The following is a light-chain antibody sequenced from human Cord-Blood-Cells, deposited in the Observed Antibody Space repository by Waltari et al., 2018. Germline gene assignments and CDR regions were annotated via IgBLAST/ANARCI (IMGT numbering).Light chain of an antibody. CDR1: SSDVGGYNY. J-gene: IGLJ2*01. CDR3: SSYTSSSTLV. V-gene: IGLV2-14*01. CDR2: EVS. Sequence: QSALTQPASVSGSPGQSITISCTGTSSDVGGYNYVSWYQQHPGKAPKLMIYEVSNRHSGVSNRFSGSKSGNTASLTISGLQAEDEADYYCSSYTSSSTLVVGGGTKLTVL.